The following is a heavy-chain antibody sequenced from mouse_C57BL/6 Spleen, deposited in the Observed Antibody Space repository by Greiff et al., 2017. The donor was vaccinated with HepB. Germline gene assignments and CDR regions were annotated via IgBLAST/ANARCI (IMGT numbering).Heavy chain of an antibody. D-gene: IGHD4-1*01. CDR3: AKGLGDY. J-gene: IGHJ2*01. Sequence: VKLVESGAELVKPGASVKVSCKASGYTFTSYWMHWVKQRPGQGLEWIGRIHPSDSDTNYNQKFKGKATLTVDKSSSTAYMQLSSLTSEDSAVYYCAKGLGDYWGQGTTLTVSS. CDR1: GYTFTSYW. CDR2: IHPSDSDT. V-gene: IGHV1-74*01.